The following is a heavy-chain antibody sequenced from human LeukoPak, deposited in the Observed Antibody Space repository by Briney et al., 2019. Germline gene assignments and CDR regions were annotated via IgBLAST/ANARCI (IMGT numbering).Heavy chain of an antibody. CDR3: AREGYCSGGSCYSDGWFDP. J-gene: IGHJ5*02. Sequence: ASVKVSCKASGYTFTSYGISWVRQALGQGLEWMGWISAYNGNTNYAQKLQGRVTMTTDTSTSTAYMELRSLRSDDAAVYYCAREGYCSGGSCYSDGWFDPWGQGTLVTVSS. CDR2: ISAYNGNT. D-gene: IGHD2-15*01. CDR1: GYTFTSYG. V-gene: IGHV1-18*01.